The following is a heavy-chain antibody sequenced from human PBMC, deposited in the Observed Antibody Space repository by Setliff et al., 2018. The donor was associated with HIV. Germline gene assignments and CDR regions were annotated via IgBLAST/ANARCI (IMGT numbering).Heavy chain of an antibody. CDR3: AGGVPGICSGGTCYLEY. Sequence: PGGFLRLSCAASEVTFGDYAIHWVRQTAEKGLEWVSLISWDGSTTYYADSVRGRFTISRDNSTNSLFLQMNNLRSEDAAVYYCAGGVPGICSGGTCYLEYWGQGALVTVSS. CDR2: ISWDGSTT. J-gene: IGHJ4*02. D-gene: IGHD2-15*01. V-gene: IGHV3-43D*03. CDR1: EVTFGDYA.